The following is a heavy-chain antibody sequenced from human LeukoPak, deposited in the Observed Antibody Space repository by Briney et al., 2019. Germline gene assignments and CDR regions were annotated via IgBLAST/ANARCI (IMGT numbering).Heavy chain of an antibody. Sequence: GRSLRLSCAASGFTFSSYAMRWVRQAPGKGLEWVAVISYDGTNKYYADSVKGRFTISRDNSKNTLYLQMNSLRAEDTALYYCAPAGEHWGQGTLVTVSS. V-gene: IGHV3-30-3*01. CDR2: ISYDGTNK. D-gene: IGHD3-10*01. J-gene: IGHJ1*01. CDR1: GFTFSSYA. CDR3: APAGEH.